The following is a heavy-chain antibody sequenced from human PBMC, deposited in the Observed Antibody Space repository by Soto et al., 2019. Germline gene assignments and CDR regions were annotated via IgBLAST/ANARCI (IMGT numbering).Heavy chain of an antibody. CDR3: AKDLVPVAGTGDRYYYYYGMDV. J-gene: IGHJ6*02. D-gene: IGHD6-19*01. V-gene: IGHV3-30*18. Sequence: PGGSLRLSCAASGFTFSSYGMHWVRQAPGKGLEWVAVISYDGSNKYYADSVKGRFTISRDNPKNTLYLQMNSLRAEDTAVYYCAKDLVPVAGTGDRYYYYYGMDVWGQGTTVTVSS. CDR1: GFTFSSYG. CDR2: ISYDGSNK.